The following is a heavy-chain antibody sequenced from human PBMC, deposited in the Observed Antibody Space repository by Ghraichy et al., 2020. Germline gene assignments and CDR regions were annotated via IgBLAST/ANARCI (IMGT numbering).Heavy chain of an antibody. Sequence: GGSLRLSYAASGFAYSSYWMNWVRQAPGKGLEWVAYIKYDGSAEYYVDSVKGRFAISRDNTKNSLFLQMNSLRAEDTAVYYCARGWGRFDYWGQGTLVTVSS. CDR3: ARGWGRFDY. J-gene: IGHJ4*02. CDR2: IKYDGSAE. V-gene: IGHV3-7*01. D-gene: IGHD2-21*02. CDR1: GFAYSSYW.